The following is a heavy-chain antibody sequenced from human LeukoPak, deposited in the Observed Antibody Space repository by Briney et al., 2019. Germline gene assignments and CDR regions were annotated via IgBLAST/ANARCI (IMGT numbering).Heavy chain of an antibody. CDR3: ARGTAAAAGIDY. CDR2: IDSDGSGT. Sequence: PGGSLRLSCAASGFTFSSYWMHWVRQAPGKGLVWVSHIDSDGSGTTYGDSAKGRFTISRDNAKNTLYLQMNSPRAEDTAVYYCARGTAAAAGIDYWGQGILVTVSS. V-gene: IGHV3-74*01. J-gene: IGHJ4*02. D-gene: IGHD6-13*01. CDR1: GFTFSSYW.